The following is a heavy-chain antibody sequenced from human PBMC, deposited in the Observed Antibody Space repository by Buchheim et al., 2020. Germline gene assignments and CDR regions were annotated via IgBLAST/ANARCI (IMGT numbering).Heavy chain of an antibody. D-gene: IGHD3-22*01. CDR2: ISSSGSTI. Sequence: EVQLVESGGGLVQPGGSLRLSCAASGFTFSSYEMNWVRQAPGKGLEWVSYISSSGSTIYYADSVKGRFTIPRDNDKNSLYLQMNSLRAEDTAVYYCARDDYDDYYYGMDVWGQGTT. CDR3: ARDDYDDYYYGMDV. V-gene: IGHV3-48*03. J-gene: IGHJ6*02. CDR1: GFTFSSYE.